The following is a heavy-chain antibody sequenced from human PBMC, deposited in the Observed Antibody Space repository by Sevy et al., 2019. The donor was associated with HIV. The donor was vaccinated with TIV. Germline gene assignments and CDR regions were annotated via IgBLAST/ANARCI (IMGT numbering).Heavy chain of an antibody. V-gene: IGHV3-30*18. Sequence: GGSLRLSCTASGFTFSTYDIHWVRQAPGKGLEWVAIISYDGNYRYYSDSVRGRFSMSRDNSKNTAYLQMSGLSVEDTAVYYCAKNRPPGGSYFSRHGMDDWGRRTTVTVSS. CDR1: GFTFSTYD. D-gene: IGHD1-26*01. CDR2: ISYDGNYR. J-gene: IGHJ6*02. CDR3: AKNRPPGGSYFSRHGMDD.